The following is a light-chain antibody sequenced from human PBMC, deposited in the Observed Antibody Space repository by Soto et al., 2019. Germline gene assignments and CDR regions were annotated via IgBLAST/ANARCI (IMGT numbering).Light chain of an antibody. CDR2: GAS. J-gene: IGKJ3*01. CDR3: QHYDTSPPEFT. CDR1: QSVNSNY. Sequence: EIVLTQSPGTLSLSPGERATLSCRASQSVNSNYLAWYQHQPGQAPRLLIFGASYRATGIPDRFSGSGSGTDFTLTISRLEPEDSAVYYCQHYDTSPPEFTFGPGTKVDIK. V-gene: IGKV3-20*01.